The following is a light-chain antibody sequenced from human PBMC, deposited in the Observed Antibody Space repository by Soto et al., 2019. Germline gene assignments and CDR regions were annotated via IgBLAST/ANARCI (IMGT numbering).Light chain of an antibody. Sequence: EFVLTQSPRPLSLSPLERATLSSMASQFVTRSYLAWYQQTPGQPPRPLISGTTSRATGTADRVRGSGSGTGFTLTINIRGPEDVAVYVCQQYDSAPPSVTFGQGTRLEIK. CDR2: GTT. V-gene: IGKV3-20*01. J-gene: IGKJ5*01. CDR3: QQYDSAPPSVT. CDR1: QFVTRSY.